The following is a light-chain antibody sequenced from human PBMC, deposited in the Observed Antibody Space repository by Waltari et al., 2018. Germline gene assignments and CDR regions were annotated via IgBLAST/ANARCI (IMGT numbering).Light chain of an antibody. CDR2: GGS. Sequence: QSALTQPASVSGSPGQSIPISCPGSSSDVGSSKFVSWYQQHPGKAPQLMIYGGSQRPSGVSNRLSGSKSGNTASLTISGLRAEDEADYYCCSYAGSSPHVIFGGGTKLTVL. CDR3: CSYAGSSPHVI. CDR1: SSDVGSSKF. J-gene: IGLJ2*01. V-gene: IGLV2-23*01.